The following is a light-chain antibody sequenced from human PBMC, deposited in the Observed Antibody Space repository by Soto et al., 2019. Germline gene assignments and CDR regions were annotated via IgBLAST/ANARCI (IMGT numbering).Light chain of an antibody. CDR1: SSNIGAGYD. Sequence: QSVLTQPPSVSGAPGQRVTISCTGRSSNIGAGYDVHWYQQLPGTGPNLLIYGNSNRPSGVPDRFSGSKSGTSASLAITGLQAEDEADYCCQSYDSSLSGYVFGTGTKVTVL. CDR2: GNS. CDR3: QSYDSSLSGYV. J-gene: IGLJ1*01. V-gene: IGLV1-40*01.